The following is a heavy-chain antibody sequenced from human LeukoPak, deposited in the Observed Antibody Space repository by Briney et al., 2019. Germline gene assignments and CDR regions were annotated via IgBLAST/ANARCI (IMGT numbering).Heavy chain of an antibody. D-gene: IGHD2-2*02. V-gene: IGHV4-34*01. J-gene: IGHJ1*01. CDR2: INHSGST. CDR3: ARRSQYLPLQH. Sequence: PPETPSLTCAVYGGSFSGYYWSWIRQPPGKGLEWIGEINHSGSTNYNPSLKSRVTISVDTSKNQFSLKLSSVTAADTAVYYCARRSQYLPLQHWGQGTLVTFSS. CDR1: GGSFSGYY.